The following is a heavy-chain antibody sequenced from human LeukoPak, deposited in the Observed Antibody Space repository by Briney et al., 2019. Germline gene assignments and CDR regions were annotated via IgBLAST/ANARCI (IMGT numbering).Heavy chain of an antibody. J-gene: IGHJ6*03. V-gene: IGHV1-2*02. CDR2: INPNSGGP. D-gene: IGHD3-3*01. CDR1: GYTFTGYY. Sequence: ASVKVSCKASGYTFTGYYMHWVRQATGQGLEWMGWINPNSGGPNYAQKFQGRVTMTRDTSISTAYMELSRLRSDDTAVYYCARDRPKDDFWSGYPYYYYYYMDVWGKGTTVTVSS. CDR3: ARDRPKDDFWSGYPYYYYYYMDV.